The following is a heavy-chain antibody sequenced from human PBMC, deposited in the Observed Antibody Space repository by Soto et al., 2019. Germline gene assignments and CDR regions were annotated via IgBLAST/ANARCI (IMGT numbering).Heavy chain of an antibody. D-gene: IGHD6-13*01. CDR3: AKEHPLDSIAAAGPQDY. Sequence: GGSLRLSCAASGFTFSSYAMSWVRQAPGKGLEWVSAISGSGGSTYYADSVKGRFTISRDNAKNTLYLQMNSLRAEDTALYYCAKEHPLDSIAAAGPQDYWGQGTLVTVSS. J-gene: IGHJ4*02. CDR1: GFTFSSYA. V-gene: IGHV3-23*01. CDR2: ISGSGGST.